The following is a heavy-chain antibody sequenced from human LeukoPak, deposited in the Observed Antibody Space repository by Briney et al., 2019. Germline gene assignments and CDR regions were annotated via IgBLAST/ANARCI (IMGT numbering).Heavy chain of an antibody. CDR3: ARLLWGVAQPTEFDY. Sequence: PSETLSLTCAVYGGSFSGYYWSWIRQPPGKGLEWIGEINHSGSTNYNPSLKSRVTISVDTSKNQFSLKLSSVTAADTAVYYCARLLWGVAQPTEFDYWGQGTLVTVSS. V-gene: IGHV4-34*01. D-gene: IGHD2-21*01. J-gene: IGHJ4*02. CDR1: GGSFSGYY. CDR2: INHSGST.